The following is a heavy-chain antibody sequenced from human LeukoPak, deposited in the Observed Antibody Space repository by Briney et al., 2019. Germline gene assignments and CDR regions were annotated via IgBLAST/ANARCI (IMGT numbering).Heavy chain of an antibody. CDR2: MKLDGSEE. CDR3: ARWARYCSSGSCYSWFDP. V-gene: IGHV3-7*01. D-gene: IGHD2-15*01. Sequence: GGSLRLSCAASGFTFRSYWMSWVRQAPGKGLEWVANMKLDGSEEYYVDSVKGRFTISSDNAKNPLYLQMNSLRVDDTAVYYCARWARYCSSGSCYSWFDPWSQGTLVTVSS. CDR1: GFTFRSYW. J-gene: IGHJ5*02.